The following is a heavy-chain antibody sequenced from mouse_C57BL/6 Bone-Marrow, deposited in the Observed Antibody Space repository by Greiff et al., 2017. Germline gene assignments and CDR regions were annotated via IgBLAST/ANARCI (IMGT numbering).Heavy chain of an antibody. D-gene: IGHD2-3*01. Sequence: EVKLMESGPGLVKPSQSLSLTCSVTGYSITSGYYWNWIRQFPGNKLEWMGYISYDGSNNYNPSLKNRISITRDTSKNQFFLKLNSVTTEDTATYYCARDRGLIYDGYTDYWGQGTSVTVSS. V-gene: IGHV3-6*01. J-gene: IGHJ4*01. CDR2: ISYDGSN. CDR1: GYSITSGYY. CDR3: ARDRGLIYDGYTDY.